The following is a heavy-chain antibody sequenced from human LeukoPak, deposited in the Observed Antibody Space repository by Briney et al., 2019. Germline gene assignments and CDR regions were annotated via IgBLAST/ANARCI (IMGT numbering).Heavy chain of an antibody. CDR1: GFTFSSYS. CDR3: ARGPKTGYSYGYNAFDI. Sequence: PGGSLRLSCAASGFTFSSYSMNWIRQPPGKGLEWIGEINHSGSTNYNPSLKSRVTISVDTSKNQFSLKLSSVTAADTAVYYCARGPKTGYSYGYNAFDIWGQGTMVTVSS. CDR2: INHSGST. V-gene: IGHV4-34*01. J-gene: IGHJ3*02. D-gene: IGHD5-18*01.